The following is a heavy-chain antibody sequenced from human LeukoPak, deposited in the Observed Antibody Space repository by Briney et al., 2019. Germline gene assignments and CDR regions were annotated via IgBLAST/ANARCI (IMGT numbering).Heavy chain of an antibody. V-gene: IGHV1-69*13. CDR3: AREACTNGVCYIDY. CDR1: RGTFSSYA. J-gene: IGHJ4*02. Sequence: ASVKVSCKASRGTFSSYAISWVRQAPGQGLEWMGGIIPIFGTANYAQKFQGRVTITADESTSTAYMELSSLRSEDTAVYYCAREACTNGVCYIDYWGQGTLVTVSS. D-gene: IGHD2-8*01. CDR2: IIPIFGTA.